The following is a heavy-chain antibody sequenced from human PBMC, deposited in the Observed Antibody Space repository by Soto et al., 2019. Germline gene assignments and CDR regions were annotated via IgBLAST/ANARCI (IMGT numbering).Heavy chain of an antibody. D-gene: IGHD3-16*01. CDR3: ATSETWD. Sequence: QVQLVQSGAEVKKPGSSVKVSCRASGGTFTSYGISWVRQAPGQGLEWMGGILPLAKTGKYAQKLQGRVTSTADESTRTMYMELSSLRSDDTALYYCATSETWDWGQGTLITVSS. CDR2: ILPLAKTG. CDR1: GGTFTSYG. J-gene: IGHJ4*02. V-gene: IGHV1-69*12.